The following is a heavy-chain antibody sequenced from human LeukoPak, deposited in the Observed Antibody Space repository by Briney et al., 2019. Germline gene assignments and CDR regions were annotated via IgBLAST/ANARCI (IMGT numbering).Heavy chain of an antibody. CDR2: IDWDDDK. Sequence: SGPALVKPTQTLTLTCTFSGFSLSTSGLCVSWIRQPPWKALEWLARIDWDDDKYYSSSLKTSLTISKDNSKTQVMLTMTNMDPVDTATYYCARCQVSSPLTTVTSHFDFWGQGTLVTVSS. CDR3: ARCQVSSPLTTVTSHFDF. J-gene: IGHJ4*02. D-gene: IGHD4-17*01. CDR1: GFSLSTSGLC. V-gene: IGHV2-70*11.